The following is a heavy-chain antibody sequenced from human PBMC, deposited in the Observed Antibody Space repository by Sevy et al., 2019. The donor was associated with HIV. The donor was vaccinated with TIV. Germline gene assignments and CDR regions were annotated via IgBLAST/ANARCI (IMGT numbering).Heavy chain of an antibody. CDR1: GYTFTSYD. CDR3: ARGFGAVGGRLGELSLPDY. D-gene: IGHD3-16*02. Sequence: ASVKVSCKASGYTFTSYDINWVRQATGQGLEWMGWMNPNSGNTGYAQKFQGRVTMTRNTSISTAYMELSSLRSEDTAVYYCARGFGAVGGRLGELSLPDYWGQGTLVTVSS. J-gene: IGHJ4*02. CDR2: MNPNSGNT. V-gene: IGHV1-8*01.